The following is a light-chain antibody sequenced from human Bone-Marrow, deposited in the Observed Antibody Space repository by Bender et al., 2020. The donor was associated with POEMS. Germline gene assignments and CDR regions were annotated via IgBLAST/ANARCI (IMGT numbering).Light chain of an antibody. Sequence: QSVLTPPPSASGTPGQRVTISCSGSNSNIGTNAVNWYQQFPGTAPKLLLYRDNQRPSAVPDRFYAFKSGTSASLAISGLQSEDEADYYCAAWDAGLSGRVFGGGSKLTVL. V-gene: IGLV1-44*01. CDR2: RDN. J-gene: IGLJ3*02. CDR1: NSNIGTNA. CDR3: AAWDAGLSGRV.